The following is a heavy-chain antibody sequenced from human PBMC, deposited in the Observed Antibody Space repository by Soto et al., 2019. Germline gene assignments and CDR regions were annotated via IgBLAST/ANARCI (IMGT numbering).Heavy chain of an antibody. D-gene: IGHD3-3*01. CDR3: ARGLTIWSGYYTLPGDRFHGMDV. CDR1: GGTFSSYA. CDR2: IIPIFGTA. V-gene: IGHV1-69*13. Sequence: ASVKVSCKASGGTFSSYAISWVRQAPGQGLEWMGGIIPIFGTANYAQKFQGRVTITADESTSTAYMELSSLRSEDTAVYYCARGLTIWSGYYTLPGDRFHGMDVWGQGTTVTVSS. J-gene: IGHJ6*02.